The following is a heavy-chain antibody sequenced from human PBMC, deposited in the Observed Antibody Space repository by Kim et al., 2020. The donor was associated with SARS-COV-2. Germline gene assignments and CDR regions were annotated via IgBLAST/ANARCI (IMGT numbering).Heavy chain of an antibody. CDR3: ARDRAGAHGRYYYGMDV. V-gene: IGHV1-46*01. CDR1: GYTFTSYY. J-gene: IGHJ6*02. Sequence: ASVKVSCKASGYTFTSYYMHWVRQAPGQGLEWMGIINPSGGSTSYAQKFQGRVTMTRDTSTSTVYMELSSLRSEDTAVYYCARDRAGAHGRYYYGMDVWGQGTTVTVSS. CDR2: INPSGGST. D-gene: IGHD1-26*01.